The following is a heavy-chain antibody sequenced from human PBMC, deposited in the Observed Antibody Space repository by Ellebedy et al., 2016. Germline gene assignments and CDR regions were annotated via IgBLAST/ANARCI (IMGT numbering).Heavy chain of an antibody. Sequence: SETLSLXXTVSGGSISSYYWSWIRQPPGKGLEWIGYIYYSGSTNYNPSLKSRVTISVDTSKNQFSLKLNSVTAADTAVYYCARTLKTYEYGAKIGAWYYYGMDVWGQGTPVIVSS. D-gene: IGHD4/OR15-4a*01. CDR2: IYYSGST. CDR1: GGSISSYY. CDR3: ARTLKTYEYGAKIGAWYYYGMDV. J-gene: IGHJ6*02. V-gene: IGHV4-59*12.